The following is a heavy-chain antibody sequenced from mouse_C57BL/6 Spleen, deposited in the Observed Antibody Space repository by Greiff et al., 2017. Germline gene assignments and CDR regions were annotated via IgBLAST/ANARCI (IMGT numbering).Heavy chain of an antibody. CDR3: ARGYYYGSSLYAMDY. J-gene: IGHJ4*01. D-gene: IGHD1-1*01. CDR2: INPSSGYT. V-gene: IGHV1-4*01. CDR1: GYTFTSYT. Sequence: QVQLQQSGAELARPGASVKMSCKASGYTFTSYTMHWVKQRPGQGLEWIGYINPSSGYTKYNQKFKDKATLTADTSSSTAYMQLSSLTSEDSAVYYCARGYYYGSSLYAMDYWGQGTSVTVSS.